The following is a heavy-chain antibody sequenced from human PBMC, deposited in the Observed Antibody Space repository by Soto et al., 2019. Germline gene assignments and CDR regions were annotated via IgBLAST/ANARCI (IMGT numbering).Heavy chain of an antibody. CDR3: ARDWVVVVPAAISYYYYGMDV. D-gene: IGHD2-2*01. V-gene: IGHV4-4*07. CDR2: IYTSGST. Sequence: SETLSLTCTVSGGSISSYYWSWIRQPAGKGLEWIGRIYTSGSTNYNPSLKSRVTMSVDTSRNQFSLKLSSVTAADTAVYYCARDWVVVVPAAISYYYYGMDVWGQGTTVTVSS. J-gene: IGHJ6*02. CDR1: GGSISSYY.